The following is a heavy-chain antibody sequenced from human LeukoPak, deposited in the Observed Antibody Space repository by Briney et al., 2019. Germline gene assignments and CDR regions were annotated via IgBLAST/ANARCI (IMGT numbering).Heavy chain of an antibody. Sequence: PSETLSLTCTVSGGSISSSSYYWGWIRQPPGKGLEWIGSIYYSGSTYYNPSLKSRVTISVDTSKNQFSLKLSSVTAADTAVYYCARIYSSGWTAPADYWGQGTLVTVSS. CDR1: GGSISSSSYY. J-gene: IGHJ4*02. V-gene: IGHV4-39*07. CDR2: IYYSGST. CDR3: ARIYSSGWTAPADY. D-gene: IGHD6-19*01.